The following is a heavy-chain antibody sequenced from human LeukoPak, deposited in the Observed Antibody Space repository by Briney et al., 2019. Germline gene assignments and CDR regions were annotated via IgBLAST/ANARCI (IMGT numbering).Heavy chain of an antibody. CDR2: IKQDGSEK. CDR1: GFTFSSYW. J-gene: IGHJ3*02. CDR3: ARDSTNPTDHLWLRLYDAFDI. V-gene: IGHV3-7*01. D-gene: IGHD5-18*01. Sequence: PGGSLRLSCAASGFTFSSYWMSWVRQAPGKGLEWVANIKQDGSEKYYVDSVKGRFTISRDNAKNSLYLQMNSLRAEDTAVYYCARDSTNPTDHLWLRLYDAFDIWGQGTMVTVSS.